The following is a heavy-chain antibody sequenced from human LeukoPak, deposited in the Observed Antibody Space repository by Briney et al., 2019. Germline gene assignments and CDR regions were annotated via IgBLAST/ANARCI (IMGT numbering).Heavy chain of an antibody. D-gene: IGHD6-19*01. V-gene: IGHV4-61*08. CDR1: GGSISSGGFY. CDR2: IYYSGST. CDR3: ARRGYSSGYYYFDY. Sequence: SETLSLTCTVSGGSISSGGFYWSWIRQPPGKGLEWIGYIYYSGSTNCDPSLKSRVTISMDTSKNQFSLKLSSVTAADTAVYYCARRGYSSGYYYFDYWGQGTLVTVSS. J-gene: IGHJ4*02.